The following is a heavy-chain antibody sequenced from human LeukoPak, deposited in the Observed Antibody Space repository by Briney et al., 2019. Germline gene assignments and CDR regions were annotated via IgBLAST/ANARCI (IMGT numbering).Heavy chain of an antibody. CDR3: AKDPSYSSSWTFGY. CDR2: IRYDGSNK. V-gene: IGHV3-30*02. Sequence: PGGSLRLSCAASGFTFSSYGMHWVRQAPGKGLEWVAFIRYDGSNKYYADSVKGRFTISRDNSKNTLYLQMNSLRAEDTAVYYCAKDPSYSSSWTFGYWGQGTLVTVSS. CDR1: GFTFSSYG. J-gene: IGHJ4*02. D-gene: IGHD6-13*01.